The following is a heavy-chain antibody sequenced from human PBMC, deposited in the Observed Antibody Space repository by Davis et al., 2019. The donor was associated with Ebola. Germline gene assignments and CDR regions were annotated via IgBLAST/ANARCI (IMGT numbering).Heavy chain of an antibody. CDR3: ARDGGRFLEWLLLDY. Sequence: GGSLRLSCAASGFNFWNYDMHWVRQAPGKGLEWVAVVSSDGEDKSYGASVKGRFTISRDNSKNTLSLQMNSLRAEDTAVYYCARDGGRFLEWLLLDYWGQGTLVTVSS. CDR1: GFNFWNYD. J-gene: IGHJ4*02. CDR2: VSSDGEDK. V-gene: IGHV3-30*03. D-gene: IGHD3-3*01.